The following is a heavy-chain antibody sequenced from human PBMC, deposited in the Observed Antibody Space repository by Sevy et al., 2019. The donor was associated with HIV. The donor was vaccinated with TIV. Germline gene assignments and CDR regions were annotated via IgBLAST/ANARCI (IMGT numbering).Heavy chain of an antibody. D-gene: IGHD1-26*01. Sequence: ASVKVSCKASGYTFTGYYMHWVRQAPGQGLEWMGWINPNSGGTNYAQKFQGRVTMTRDTSISTAYMELSRLRSDDTAGYYCARGGIVGATRHFDYWGQGTLVTVSS. J-gene: IGHJ4*02. CDR3: ARGGIVGATRHFDY. CDR2: INPNSGGT. CDR1: GYTFTGYY. V-gene: IGHV1-2*02.